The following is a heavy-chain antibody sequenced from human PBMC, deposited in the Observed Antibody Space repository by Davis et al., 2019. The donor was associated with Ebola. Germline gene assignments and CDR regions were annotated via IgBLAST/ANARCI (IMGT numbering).Heavy chain of an antibody. D-gene: IGHD3-9*01. CDR2: IYYSGST. CDR3: ARDILTGDGAFDI. J-gene: IGHJ3*02. Sequence: PSETLSLTCNAPGGPISSYYWSSIRQPPGKGLEWIGYIYYSGSTNYNPSLKSRVTISVDTSKNQFSLKLSSVTAADTAVYYCARDILTGDGAFDIWGQGTMVTVSS. CDR1: GGPISSYY. V-gene: IGHV4-59*08.